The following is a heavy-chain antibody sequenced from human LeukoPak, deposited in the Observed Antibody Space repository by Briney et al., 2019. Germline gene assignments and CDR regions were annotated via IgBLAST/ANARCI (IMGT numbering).Heavy chain of an antibody. CDR2: IYYTGST. J-gene: IGHJ5*02. CDR3: ARVVAAAGNNWFDP. Sequence: PSETLSLTCTVSGGSISSYYWSWIRQPPGRGLEWIGYIYYTGSTTYNPSLKSRVTISVDTSKNQFSLKLSSVTAADTAVYYCARVVAAAGNNWFDPWGQGTLVTVSS. D-gene: IGHD6-25*01. V-gene: IGHV4-59*01. CDR1: GGSISSYY.